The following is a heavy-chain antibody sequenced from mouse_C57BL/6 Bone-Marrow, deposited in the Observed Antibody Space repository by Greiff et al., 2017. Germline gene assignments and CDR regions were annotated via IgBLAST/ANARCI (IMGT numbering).Heavy chain of an antibody. V-gene: IGHV14-4*01. CDR3: TPTTVVAEDYAMDY. CDR1: GFNIKDDY. D-gene: IGHD1-1*01. J-gene: IGHJ4*01. CDR2: IDPENGDT. Sequence: EVKLVESGAELVRPGASVKLSCTASGFNIKDDYMHWVKQRPEQGLEWIGWIDPENGDTEYASKFQGKATITADTSSNTAYLQLSSLTSEDTAVYYCTPTTVVAEDYAMDYWGQGTSVTVSS.